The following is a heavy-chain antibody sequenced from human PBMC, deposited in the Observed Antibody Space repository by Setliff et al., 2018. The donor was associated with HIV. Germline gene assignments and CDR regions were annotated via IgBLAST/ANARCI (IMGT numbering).Heavy chain of an antibody. CDR3: ARPRGNDYSGSGFDN. CDR1: GYNFVDYS. J-gene: IGHJ4*02. V-gene: IGHV5-51*01. D-gene: IGHD2-21*01. Sequence: GESLKISCQGSGYNFVDYSIAWVRQVPGKGLEWMRIIYPVDSETRYSPSFQGQVTISADKSINTAYLQWTTLKASDSAMYYCARPRGNDYSGSGFDNWGQGTLVTVSS. CDR2: IYPVDSET.